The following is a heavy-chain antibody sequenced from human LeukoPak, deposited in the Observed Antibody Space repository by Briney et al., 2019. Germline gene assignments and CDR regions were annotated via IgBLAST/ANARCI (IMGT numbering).Heavy chain of an antibody. Sequence: SEPLSLTCTVSGGSVSSSSYYWGWIRQPPGKGLEWIGSIYYSGSTYYNPSLKSRVTISVDTSKNQFSLKLSSVTAADPAVYYCAREGLNMVRGVIPKEAWGWFDPWGQGTLVTVSS. CDR1: GGSVSSSSYY. CDR3: AREGLNMVRGVIPKEAWGWFDP. J-gene: IGHJ5*02. D-gene: IGHD3-10*01. V-gene: IGHV4-39*07. CDR2: IYYSGST.